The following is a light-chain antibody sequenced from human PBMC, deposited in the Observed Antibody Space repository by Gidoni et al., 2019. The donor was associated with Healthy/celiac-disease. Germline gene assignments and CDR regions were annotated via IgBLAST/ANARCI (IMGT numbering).Light chain of an antibody. Sequence: DIQMTQSPSSLSASVGDRVTITCRASQSISSYLNWYQQKPGKPPKLLIYAASSLQRGVPSRFSGSGSGTDFTLTISSLQPEDFATYYCQQSYSTPDTFGQGTKLEIK. V-gene: IGKV1-39*01. CDR3: QQSYSTPDT. J-gene: IGKJ2*01. CDR1: QSISSY. CDR2: AAS.